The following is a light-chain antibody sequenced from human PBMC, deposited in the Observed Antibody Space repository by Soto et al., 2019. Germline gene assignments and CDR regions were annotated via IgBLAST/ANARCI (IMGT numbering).Light chain of an antibody. J-gene: IGLJ2*01. Sequence: SYELTQPPSVSVAPGQTARITCGGTNIGIKSVHWYQQKQGQAPVVVVYDDRYRPSGIPERFSGSNSGNTAALTISRVESGDAADYYCQLWDSNSDHVVFGVWTKLTVL. V-gene: IGLV3-21*02. CDR2: DDR. CDR1: NIGIKS. CDR3: QLWDSNSDHVV.